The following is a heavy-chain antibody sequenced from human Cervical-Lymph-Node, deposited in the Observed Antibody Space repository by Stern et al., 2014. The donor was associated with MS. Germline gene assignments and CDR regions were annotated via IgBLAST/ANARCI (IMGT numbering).Heavy chain of an antibody. CDR2: IIPSIGIA. V-gene: IGHV1-69*17. J-gene: IGHJ3*02. Sequence: VQLEESGAEVKKPGSSVKVSCKASGGTFSSYAISWVRQAPGQGLEWVGGIIPSIGIADHAQRFQSSVTITADKSTNTGYMELSSLRSEDTALYYCARDGGGVDIWGQGTMVSVSS. D-gene: IGHD2-8*01. CDR1: GGTFSSYA. CDR3: ARDGGGVDI.